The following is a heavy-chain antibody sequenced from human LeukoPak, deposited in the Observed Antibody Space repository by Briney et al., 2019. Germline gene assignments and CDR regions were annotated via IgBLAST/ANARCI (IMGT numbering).Heavy chain of an antibody. D-gene: IGHD3-22*01. J-gene: IGHJ3*02. Sequence: GGSLRLSCAASGFTVSSYWMSWVRQAPGKGLEWVANIKQDGSKKYDVDSVKGRFTISRDNAKNSLYLQMNSLRAEDTAVYYCARDSSGYYYPDAFDIWGQGTMVTVSS. CDR2: IKQDGSKK. CDR1: GFTVSSYW. V-gene: IGHV3-7*04. CDR3: ARDSSGYYYPDAFDI.